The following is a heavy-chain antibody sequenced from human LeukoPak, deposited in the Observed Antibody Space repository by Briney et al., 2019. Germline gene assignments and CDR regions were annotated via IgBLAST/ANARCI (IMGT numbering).Heavy chain of an antibody. V-gene: IGHV3-30*02. CDR1: GFTFSSYG. CDR2: IRYDGSNK. J-gene: IGHJ4*02. Sequence: GGSLRLSCAASGFTFSSYGMHWVRQAPGKGLEWVAFIRYDGSNKYYADSVKGRFTISRDNAKNSLYLQMNSLRAEDTAVYYCASDGSGGIYFDYWGQGTLVTVSS. CDR3: ASDGSGGIYFDY. D-gene: IGHD3-10*01.